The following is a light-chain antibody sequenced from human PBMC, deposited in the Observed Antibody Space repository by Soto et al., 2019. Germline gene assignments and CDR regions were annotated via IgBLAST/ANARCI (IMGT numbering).Light chain of an antibody. CDR2: DVN. V-gene: IGLV2-11*01. J-gene: IGLJ2*01. Sequence: QSALTQPRSVSGSPGQSVTISCTGTTNDVGGYNYVSWYQQHPGKAPKLMIYDVNKRPSGVPDRFSGSKSGNTASLAISGLQADDEADYYCCSSAGYFHLIFGGGPKLTVL. CDR1: TNDVGGYNY. CDR3: CSSAGYFHLI.